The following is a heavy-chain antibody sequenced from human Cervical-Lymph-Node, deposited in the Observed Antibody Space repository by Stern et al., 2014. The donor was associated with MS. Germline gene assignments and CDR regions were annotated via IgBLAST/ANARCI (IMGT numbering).Heavy chain of an antibody. D-gene: IGHD1-1*01. Sequence: QVTLRESGPTLVKPTQTLTLTCTFSGFSLSTSGVGVGWILQPPGKALEWLALIYWDDDKRYSPSLESRLTITKDTSKNLVFLTMTNMDPVDTATYYCAHLTTATALDYWGQGTLVTVSS. CDR1: GFSLSTSGVG. J-gene: IGHJ4*02. CDR2: IYWDDDK. CDR3: AHLTTATALDY. V-gene: IGHV2-5*02.